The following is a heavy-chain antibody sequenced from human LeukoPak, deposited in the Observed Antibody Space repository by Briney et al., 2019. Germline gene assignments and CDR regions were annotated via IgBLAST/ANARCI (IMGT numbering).Heavy chain of an antibody. D-gene: IGHD6-19*01. Sequence: GGSLRLSCAASGFTFSSYGMSWVRQPPGKGLEWVSSISGSGGATYYADSVKGRLTISRDNSKNTVHLQMNSLRAEDTAVYYCASGPYSGGWYKYWDQGTLVTVSS. V-gene: IGHV3-23*01. J-gene: IGHJ4*02. CDR3: ASGPYSGGWYKY. CDR1: GFTFSSYG. CDR2: ISGSGGAT.